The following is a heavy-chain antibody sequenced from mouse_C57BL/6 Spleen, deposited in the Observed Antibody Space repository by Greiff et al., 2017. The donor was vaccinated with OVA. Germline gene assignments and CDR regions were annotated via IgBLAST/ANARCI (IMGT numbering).Heavy chain of an antibody. V-gene: IGHV1-55*01. CDR3: ASVGGGNYSYFDY. Sequence: VQLQQSGAELVKPGASVKMSCKASGYTFTSYWITWVKQRPGQGLEWIGDIYPGSGSTNYNEKFKSKATLTVDTSSSTAYMQLSSLTSEDSAVYYCASVGGGNYSYFDYWGQGTTLTVSS. CDR2: IYPGSGST. D-gene: IGHD2-1*01. J-gene: IGHJ2*01. CDR1: GYTFTSYW.